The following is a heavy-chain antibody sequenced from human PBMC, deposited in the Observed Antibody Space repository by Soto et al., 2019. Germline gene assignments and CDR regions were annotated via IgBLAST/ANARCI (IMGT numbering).Heavy chain of an antibody. CDR1: GFTFSSYA. D-gene: IGHD3-3*01. J-gene: IGHJ4*02. CDR2: ISGSGGST. CDR3: AKSGYDFWSGYGY. Sequence: EVQLLESGGGLVQPGGSLRLSCAASGFTFSSYAMSWVRQAPGKGLEWVSAISGSGGSTYYADSVKGRFTISRDNSKNTLYLQMNSLGAEDTAVYYCAKSGYDFWSGYGYWGQGTLVTVSS. V-gene: IGHV3-23*01.